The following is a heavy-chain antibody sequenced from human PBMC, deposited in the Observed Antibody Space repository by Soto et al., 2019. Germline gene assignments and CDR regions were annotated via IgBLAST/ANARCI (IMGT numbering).Heavy chain of an antibody. Sequence: PSETLSLTCTVSGGSISSGGYYWSWIRQHPGKGLEWIGYIYYSGSTYYNPSLKSRVTISVDTSKNQFSLKLSSVTAADTAVYYCAIDSWMRSASWFDPWGQGTLVTVS. J-gene: IGHJ5*02. CDR3: AIDSWMRSASWFDP. CDR1: GGSISSGGYY. V-gene: IGHV4-31*03. CDR2: IYYSGST. D-gene: IGHD5-12*01.